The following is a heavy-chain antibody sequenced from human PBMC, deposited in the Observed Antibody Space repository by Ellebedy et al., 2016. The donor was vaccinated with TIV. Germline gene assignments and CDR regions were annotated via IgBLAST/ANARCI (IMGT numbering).Heavy chain of an antibody. CDR3: AREGGGGGWSTFDY. Sequence: GESLKISCAASGFTFRRSGMHWVRQAPGEGLEWVAFISYDGTTKYYADSAKGRFTISRDNSKNTLYLQMNSLRPEDTTVYYCAREGGGGGWSTFDYWGQGTLVTVSS. V-gene: IGHV3-30*03. CDR1: GFTFRRSG. D-gene: IGHD6-19*01. J-gene: IGHJ4*02. CDR2: ISYDGTTK.